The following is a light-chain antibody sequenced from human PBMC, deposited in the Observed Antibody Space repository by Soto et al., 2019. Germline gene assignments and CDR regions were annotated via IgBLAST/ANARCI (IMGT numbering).Light chain of an antibody. Sequence: MSQSPLYLPVASGEPASISCRSSQSLLHSNGHNYLNWYQQKPGKAPKLLIYAASSLQSGVPSRFSSSASGTEFTLTISSLQPDDFATYYCQQYNSYWTFGQGTKLEIK. CDR2: AAS. CDR3: QQYNSYWT. CDR1: QSLLHSNGHNY. J-gene: IGKJ1*01. V-gene: IGKV1-17*01.